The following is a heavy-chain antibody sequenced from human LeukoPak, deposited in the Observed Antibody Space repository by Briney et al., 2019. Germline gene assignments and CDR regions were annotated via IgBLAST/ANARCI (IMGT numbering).Heavy chain of an antibody. J-gene: IGHJ4*02. CDR2: LYWNDDK. D-gene: IGHD2-21*01. CDR3: AQSFLYCGSDCYSRYFDY. CDR1: GFLLSTSGVG. Sequence: KLSGPTLVKPTQTLTLTCTFSGFLLSTSGVGVGWIRQPPGKALEWLALLYWNDDKRYSPSLKSRLTITKDTSKNQVVLTMTDMDPVDTATYYCAQSFLYCGSDCYSRYFDYWGQGTLVTVSS. V-gene: IGHV2-5*01.